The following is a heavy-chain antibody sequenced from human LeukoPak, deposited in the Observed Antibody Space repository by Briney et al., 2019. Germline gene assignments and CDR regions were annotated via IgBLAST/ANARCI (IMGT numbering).Heavy chain of an antibody. V-gene: IGHV1-18*01. CDR3: AGEQLGGNWFDP. CDR1: GYTFTNYG. J-gene: IGHJ5*02. D-gene: IGHD6-13*01. Sequence: GASVKVSCKPSGYTFTNYGISWVRQAPGQGPEGMGWISAYNGNTNYAQKLQGRVTMPTDTSTSTAYMELRSLRSDDTAVYYCAGEQLGGNWFDPWGQRTLVTVPS. CDR2: ISAYNGNT.